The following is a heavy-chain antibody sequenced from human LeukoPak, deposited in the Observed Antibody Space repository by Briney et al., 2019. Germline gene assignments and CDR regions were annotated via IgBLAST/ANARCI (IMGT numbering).Heavy chain of an antibody. Sequence: KTGGSLRLSCAASGFPFRDYYMTWIRQAPAKGLEWISYISRSGDTLYYADSVEGRFTISRDNAKNSLFLQMNSLRADDTAVYYCAREVVIFPDYYYYGMDVWGQGTTVTVSS. CDR2: ISRSGDTL. D-gene: IGHD3-9*01. CDR3: AREVVIFPDYYYYGMDV. J-gene: IGHJ6*02. V-gene: IGHV3-11*01. CDR1: GFPFRDYY.